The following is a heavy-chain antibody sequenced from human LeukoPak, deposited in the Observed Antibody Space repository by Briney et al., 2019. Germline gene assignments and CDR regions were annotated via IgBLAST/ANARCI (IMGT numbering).Heavy chain of an antibody. J-gene: IGHJ4*02. V-gene: IGHV3-15*01. CDR2: IKSKTDGGTT. CDR3: TTESPNFDY. CDR1: GFTFSNAW. Sequence: GGSLRLSWAASGFTFSNAWMSWVRQAPGKGLEWVGRIKSKTDGGTTDYAAPVKGRFTILRDDSKNTLYLQINSLETEDTAIYYWTTESPNFDYWGQGTLVTVSS.